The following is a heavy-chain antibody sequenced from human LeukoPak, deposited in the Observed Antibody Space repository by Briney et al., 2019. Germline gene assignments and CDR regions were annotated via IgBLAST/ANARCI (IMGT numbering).Heavy chain of an antibody. J-gene: IGHJ3*02. CDR1: GYTFTGYY. CDR2: INPNSGGT. D-gene: IGHD3-10*01. Sequence: GASVKVSCKASGYTFTGYYMHWVRQAPGQGLEWMGWINPNSGGTNYAQKFQGRVTMTGDTSISTAYMELSRLRSDDTAVYYCARIRWFGEIFDAFDIWGQGTMVTVSS. V-gene: IGHV1-2*02. CDR3: ARIRWFGEIFDAFDI.